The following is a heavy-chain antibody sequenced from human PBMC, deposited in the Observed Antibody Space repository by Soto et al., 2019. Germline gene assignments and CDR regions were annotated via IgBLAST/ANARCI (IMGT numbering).Heavy chain of an antibody. CDR1: GYSFATYF. CDR3: SRQGTYSDL. Sequence: PGESLKISCKGSGYSFATYFISWVRQMPGKGLEWMGRIDPSDSYAQYSPSFQGHVTISADRSISTAYLQWSSLRASDTAVYYCSRQGTYSDLWGQGTLVTVSS. V-gene: IGHV5-10-1*01. CDR2: IDPSDSYA. J-gene: IGHJ4*02.